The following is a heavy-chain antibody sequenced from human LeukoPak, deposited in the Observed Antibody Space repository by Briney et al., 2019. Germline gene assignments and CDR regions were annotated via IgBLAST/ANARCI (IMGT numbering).Heavy chain of an antibody. D-gene: IGHD1-1*01. Sequence: PGGTLRLSCAASGFSITSKYMTWVRQAPGKGLEWVSALFRDGVTSYAESVKGRFTISRDISKNTVYFQMNSLRPDDTAMYYCVTEAWNDWGQGTLVTVSS. J-gene: IGHJ4*02. CDR2: LFRDGVT. CDR1: GFSITSKY. CDR3: VTEAWND. V-gene: IGHV3-53*01.